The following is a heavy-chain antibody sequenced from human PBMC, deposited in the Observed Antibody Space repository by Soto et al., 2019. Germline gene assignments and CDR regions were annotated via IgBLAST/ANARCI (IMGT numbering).Heavy chain of an antibody. CDR1: GYTFTSYA. J-gene: IGHJ4*02. CDR2: INAGNGNT. V-gene: IGHV1-3*01. CDR3: ARSIVVVTALDY. D-gene: IGHD2-21*02. Sequence: ASVKVSCKASGYTFTSYAMHWVRQAPGQRLEWMGWINAGNGNTKYSQKFLGRVTITRDTSASTAYMELSSLRFEDTAVYYCARSIVVVTALDYWGQGTLVTSPQ.